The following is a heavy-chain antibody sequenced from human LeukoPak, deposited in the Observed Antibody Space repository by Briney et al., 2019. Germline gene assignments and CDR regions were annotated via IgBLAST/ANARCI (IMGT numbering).Heavy chain of an antibody. CDR3: AKGITSYRTYCSSTSCPILDY. J-gene: IGHJ4*02. Sequence: GGSLRLSCAASGFTFSSYGMHWVRQAPGKGLEWVAFIRYDGSNKYYADSVKGRFTISRDNSKSTLYLQMNSLRAEDTAVYYCAKGITSYRTYCSSTSCPILDYWGQGTLVTVSS. CDR1: GFTFSSYG. D-gene: IGHD2-2*01. CDR2: IRYDGSNK. V-gene: IGHV3-30*02.